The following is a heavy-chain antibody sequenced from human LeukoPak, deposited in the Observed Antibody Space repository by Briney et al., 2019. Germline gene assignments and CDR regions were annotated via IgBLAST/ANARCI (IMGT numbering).Heavy chain of an antibody. V-gene: IGHV4-34*01. CDR1: GGSFSGYY. CDR3: ARGQIAVAVYVDY. D-gene: IGHD6-19*01. Sequence: SETLSLTCAVYGGSFSGYYWSWIRQPPGKGLEWIGEINHSGSTNYNPSLKSRVTISVDTYKNQFSLKLSSVTAADTAVYYCARGQIAVAVYVDYWGQGTLVTVSS. J-gene: IGHJ4*02. CDR2: INHSGST.